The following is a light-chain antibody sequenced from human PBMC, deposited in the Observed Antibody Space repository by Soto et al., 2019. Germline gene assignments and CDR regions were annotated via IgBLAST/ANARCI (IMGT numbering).Light chain of an antibody. CDR3: QQSHSSPQT. CDR2: AAS. Sequence: DIQMTQSPSSLSASVGDRVTITCRASQSVTFYLNWYQQKPGKAPKLLIYAASRLKSGVPSRFSGSGSGTDFTLTISSLQSEDSASYYCQQSHSSPQTFGQGTKVEIK. CDR1: QSVTFY. V-gene: IGKV1-39*01. J-gene: IGKJ1*01.